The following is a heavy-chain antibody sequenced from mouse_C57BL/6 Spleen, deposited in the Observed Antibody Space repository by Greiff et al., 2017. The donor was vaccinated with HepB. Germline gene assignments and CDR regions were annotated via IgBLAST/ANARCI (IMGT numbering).Heavy chain of an antibody. J-gene: IGHJ4*01. CDR1: GYTFTSYW. CDR3: ARDGYYVHYYAMDY. D-gene: IGHD2-3*01. V-gene: IGHV1-64*01. Sequence: QVQLQQPGAELVKPGASVKLSCKASGYTFTSYWMHWVKQRPGQGLEWIGMIHPNSGSTNYNEKFKSKATLTVDKSSSTAYMQLSSLTSEDSAVYYCARDGYYVHYYAMDYWGQGTSVTVSS. CDR2: IHPNSGST.